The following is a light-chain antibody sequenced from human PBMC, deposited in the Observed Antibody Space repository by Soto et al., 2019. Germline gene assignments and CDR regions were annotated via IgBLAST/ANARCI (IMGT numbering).Light chain of an antibody. CDR2: WAS. CDR1: QSVLYNSNNKNY. J-gene: IGKJ1*01. CDR3: QQYYSPPWT. Sequence: DIVMTQSPDSLAVSLGERATINCKSSQSVLYNSNNKNYLTWYQQKPGQPPKLLIYWASTRASGVPDRFSGSGSVTNFTLTISSLQAEDVAVYCCQQYYSPPWTFGQGTKVEIK. V-gene: IGKV4-1*01.